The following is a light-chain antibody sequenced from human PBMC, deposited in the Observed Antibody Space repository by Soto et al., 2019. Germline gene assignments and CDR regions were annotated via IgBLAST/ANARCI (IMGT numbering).Light chain of an antibody. CDR3: QQRSNWAIT. V-gene: IGKV3-11*01. CDR2: DAS. CDR1: QSVSSY. J-gene: IGKJ5*01. Sequence: EIVSTQSPATLSLSPGERATLSCRASQSVSSYLAWYHQKPGQAPRLLIYDASNRATGIPARFSGSGSGTDFTLTISSLEPEDFAVYYCQQRSNWAITFGQGTRLEIK.